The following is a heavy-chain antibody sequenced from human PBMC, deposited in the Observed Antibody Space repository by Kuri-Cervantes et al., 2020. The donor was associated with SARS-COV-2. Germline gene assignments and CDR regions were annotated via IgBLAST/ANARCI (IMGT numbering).Heavy chain of an antibody. CDR1: GGSISSYY. J-gene: IGHJ6*03. CDR2: IYYSGST. CDR3: ARDSSGTSSLPYYYYMDV. V-gene: IGHV4-59*12. D-gene: IGHD2-2*01. Sequence: SETLSLTCTVSGGSISSYYWSWIRQPPGKGLEWIGYIYYSGSTNYNPSLKSRVTISVDTSKNQFSLKLSSVTAADTAVYYCARDSSGTSSLPYYYYMDVWGKGTTVTVSS.